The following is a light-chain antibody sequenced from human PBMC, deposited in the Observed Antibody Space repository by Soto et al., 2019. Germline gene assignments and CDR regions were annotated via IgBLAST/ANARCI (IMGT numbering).Light chain of an antibody. CDR3: QQYNSYPWT. J-gene: IGKJ1*01. Sequence: DNQMTQSPSTLSASVGDRVTITCRASQSISSWLAWYQQKPGKAPKLLIYDASGLESGVPSRFSGSGSGTEFTLTISSLQPDDFATYYCQQYNSYPWTFGQGTKVDI. V-gene: IGKV1-5*01. CDR1: QSISSW. CDR2: DAS.